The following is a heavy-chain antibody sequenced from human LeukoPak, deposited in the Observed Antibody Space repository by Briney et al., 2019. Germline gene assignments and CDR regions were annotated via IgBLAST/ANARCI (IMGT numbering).Heavy chain of an antibody. CDR1: GYSISSGYY. J-gene: IGHJ5*02. CDR3: ARRSPAIPYYYGSGSGKAWFDP. D-gene: IGHD3-10*01. V-gene: IGHV4-38-2*02. Sequence: SETLSLTCTVSGYSISSGYYWSWIRQPPGKGLEWIGAINHSGSTNYNPSLKSRVTISVDTSKNQFSLKLSSVTAADTAVYYCARRSPAIPYYYGSGSGKAWFDPWGQGTLVTVSS. CDR2: INHSGST.